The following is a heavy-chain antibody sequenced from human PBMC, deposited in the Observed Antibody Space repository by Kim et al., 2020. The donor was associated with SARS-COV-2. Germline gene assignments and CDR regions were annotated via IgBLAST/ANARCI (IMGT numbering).Heavy chain of an antibody. CDR3: ARVVGFDVILTGYLSPGFDY. CDR2: IYHSGST. J-gene: IGHJ4*02. CDR1: GYSISSGYY. D-gene: IGHD3-9*01. Sequence: SQTLSLTCTVSGYSISSGYYWGWIRQPPGKGLEWIGSIYHSGSTYYNPSLKSRVTISVDTSKNQFSLKLSSVTAADTAVYYCARVVGFDVILTGYLSPGFDYWGPGTLVTVSS. V-gene: IGHV4-38-2*02.